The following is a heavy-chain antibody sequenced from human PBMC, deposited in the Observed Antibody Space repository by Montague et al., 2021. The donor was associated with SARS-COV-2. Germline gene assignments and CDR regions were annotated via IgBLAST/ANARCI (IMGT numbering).Heavy chain of an antibody. CDR3: ARDIAVAGLFDY. V-gene: IGHV4-61*02. Sequence: TLSLTCTVSGGSISSGYFYWSWIRQPAGKGLEWIGLIYPGGNTNYNPSLKSRVTISVDTSKNQFSLKLSSVTAADTAVYYCARDIAVAGLFDYWGQGTLVTVSS. CDR2: IYPGGNT. D-gene: IGHD6-19*01. CDR1: GGSISSGYFY. J-gene: IGHJ4*02.